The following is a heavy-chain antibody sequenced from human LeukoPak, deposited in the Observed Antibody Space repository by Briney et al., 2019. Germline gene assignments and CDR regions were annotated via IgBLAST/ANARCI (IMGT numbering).Heavy chain of an antibody. CDR3: ARREDDSSGYYVY. D-gene: IGHD3-22*01. J-gene: IGHJ4*02. CDR2: ISSSSSYI. CDR1: GFTFSSYS. Sequence: GGSLRLSCAASGFTFSSYSMNWVRQAPGKGLEWVSSISSSSSYIYYADSVKGRFTISRDNAKNSLYLQMNSLRAGDTAVYYCARREDDSSGYYVYWGQGTLVTVSS. V-gene: IGHV3-21*01.